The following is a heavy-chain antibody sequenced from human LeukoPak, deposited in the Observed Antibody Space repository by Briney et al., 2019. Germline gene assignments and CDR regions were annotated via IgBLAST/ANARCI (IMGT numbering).Heavy chain of an antibody. J-gene: IGHJ4*02. D-gene: IGHD5-24*01. Sequence: SETLSLTCTVSGGSINSSSYYWGWLRQPPGKGLEWIVSIFYSGNTYHNPSLKSPFTISVDTSKNQFSLNLTSVTAADTAVYYCARHRSKWLQSSFDYWGQGTLVTVSS. CDR2: IFYSGNT. CDR1: GGSINSSSYY. V-gene: IGHV4-39*01. CDR3: ARHRSKWLQSSFDY.